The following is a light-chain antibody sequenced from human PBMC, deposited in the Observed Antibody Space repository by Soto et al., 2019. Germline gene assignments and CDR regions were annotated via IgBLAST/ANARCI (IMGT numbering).Light chain of an antibody. CDR2: KAS. J-gene: IGKJ1*01. Sequence: DIQMTQSPSTLSGSVGDRVTITCRASQTISSWLAWYQQRPGKAPKLLIYKASSLESGVPSRFSGSGSGTEFTLTISSLQPNDFATYYCQQYKTYSGTFGQGTKVDNK. CDR1: QTISSW. CDR3: QQYKTYSGT. V-gene: IGKV1-5*03.